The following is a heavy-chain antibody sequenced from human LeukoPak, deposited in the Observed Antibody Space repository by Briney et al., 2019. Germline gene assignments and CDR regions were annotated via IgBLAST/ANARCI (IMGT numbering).Heavy chain of an antibody. CDR1: GFTVNNNY. Sequence: GGSLRLSCAASGFTVNNNYMTWVRQAPGKGLEWVSVLYSNSITYYADSVKGRFTISRDNSKNTLYVQVNSLGTEDTAAYYCAKGSYYDSSGSFYFDYWGQGTLVTVSS. J-gene: IGHJ4*02. V-gene: IGHV3-53*01. CDR3: AKGSYYDSSGSFYFDY. D-gene: IGHD3-22*01. CDR2: LYSNSIT.